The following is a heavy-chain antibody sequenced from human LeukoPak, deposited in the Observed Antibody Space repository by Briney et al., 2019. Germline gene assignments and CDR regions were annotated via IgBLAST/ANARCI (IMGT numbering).Heavy chain of an antibody. J-gene: IGHJ4*02. D-gene: IGHD3-22*01. CDR1: GYTFTSYG. CDR2: ISAYNGNT. V-gene: IGHV1-18*01. Sequence: ASVKVSCKASGYTFTSYGISWVRQAPGQGLEWMGWISAYNGNTNYAQKLQGRVTMTTDTSTSTAYMELRSLRSDDTAVYHCAREYYYDSSGPYFDYWGQGTLVTVSS. CDR3: AREYYYDSSGPYFDY.